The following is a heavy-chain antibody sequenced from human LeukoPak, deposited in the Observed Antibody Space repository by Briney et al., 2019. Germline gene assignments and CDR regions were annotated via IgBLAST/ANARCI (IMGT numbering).Heavy chain of an antibody. J-gene: IGHJ4*02. Sequence: PGGSLRLSCAASGFTFSSYWMHWVRHAPGKGLVWVSRINSDGSSTSYADSVKGRFTISRENAKNTLYLQMNSLRAEDTAVYYCAGGSTVTTDFDYWGQGTLVTVS. CDR3: AGGSTVTTDFDY. D-gene: IGHD4-17*01. CDR2: INSDGSST. CDR1: GFTFSSYW. V-gene: IGHV3-74*01.